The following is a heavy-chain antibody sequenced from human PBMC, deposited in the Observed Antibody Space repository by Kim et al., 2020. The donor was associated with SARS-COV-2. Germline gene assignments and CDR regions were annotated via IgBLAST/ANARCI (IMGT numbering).Heavy chain of an antibody. CDR3: AREIVDGGYAEYFDY. J-gene: IGHJ4*02. D-gene: IGHD3-22*01. Sequence: GGSLRLSCAASGFTFSSYAMHWVRQAPGKGLEWVAVISYDGSNKYYADSVKGRFTISRDNSKNTLYLQMNSLRAEDTAVYYCAREIVDGGYAEYFDYWGQGTLVTVSS. CDR2: ISYDGSNK. V-gene: IGHV3-30-3*01. CDR1: GFTFSSYA.